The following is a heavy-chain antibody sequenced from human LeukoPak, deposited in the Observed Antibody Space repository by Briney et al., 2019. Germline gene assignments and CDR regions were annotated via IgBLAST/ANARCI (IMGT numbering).Heavy chain of an antibody. D-gene: IGHD1-26*01. CDR2: INWNGGST. J-gene: IGHJ3*02. CDR3: ARDLREHGVFDM. CDR1: GFTFDDYG. Sequence: GGSLRLSCAASGFTFDDYGMSWVRQAPGKGLEWVSGINWNGGSTGYADSVKGRFTISRDNSKNTVSLRMNSLRAEDTAVYYCARDLREHGVFDMWGQGTMVTVSS. V-gene: IGHV3-20*04.